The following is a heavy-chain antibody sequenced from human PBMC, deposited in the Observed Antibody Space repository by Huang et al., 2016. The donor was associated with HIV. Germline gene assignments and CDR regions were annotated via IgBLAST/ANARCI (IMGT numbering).Heavy chain of an antibody. D-gene: IGHD3-10*02. CDR1: GYTFTNFA. J-gene: IGHJ4*02. CDR2: IDTDKSDT. Sequence: QVQLVQSGAEVKKPGASVTVSCKASGYTFTNFAMHWVRQATGQRLEWMGWIDTDKSDTRYSQRFQGRLTITRETSASTAYMELSSLRSEDTAVYYCARDPHVFVAGPFFDCWGQGTLVTVSS. CDR3: ARDPHVFVAGPFFDC. V-gene: IGHV1-3*04.